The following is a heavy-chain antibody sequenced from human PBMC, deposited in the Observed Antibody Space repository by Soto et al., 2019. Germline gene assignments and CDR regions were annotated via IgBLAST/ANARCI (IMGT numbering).Heavy chain of an antibody. CDR3: TRDPGRSWFDP. V-gene: IGHV1-3*01. D-gene: IGHD3-10*01. Sequence: ASVKVSCKASGYTFTTYTLQWFRQAPGQRLEWMGWINPGNGGTKYSQTFQGRVTITSDTSASTAYMELSSLRSEDTAVYYCTRDPGRSWFDPWGQGTPVTVSS. CDR1: GYTFTTYT. J-gene: IGHJ5*02. CDR2: INPGNGGT.